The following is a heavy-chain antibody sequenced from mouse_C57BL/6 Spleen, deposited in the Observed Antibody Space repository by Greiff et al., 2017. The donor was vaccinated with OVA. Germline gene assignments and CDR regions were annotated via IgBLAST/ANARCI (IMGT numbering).Heavy chain of an antibody. CDR3: ARELGIYYYGSSYFAY. Sequence: EVKLMESGPELVKPGDSVKISCKASGYSFTGYFMNWVMQSHGKSLEWIGRINPYNGDTFYNQKFKGKATLTVDKSSSTAHMELRSLTSEDSAVYYCARELGIYYYGSSYFAYWGQGTLVTVSA. CDR2: INPYNGDT. D-gene: IGHD1-1*01. V-gene: IGHV1-20*01. CDR1: GYSFTGYF. J-gene: IGHJ3*01.